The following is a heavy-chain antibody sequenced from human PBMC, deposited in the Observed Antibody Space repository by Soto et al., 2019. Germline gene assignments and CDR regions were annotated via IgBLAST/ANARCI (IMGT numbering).Heavy chain of an antibody. Sequence: PSCTLALSCAACRGSVKSYDWSVIRQPAGKGLEWIGYMYHSGSTYYNPSLKSRVTISIDRSKNQFSLKLSSVIDADKGVYYCPPVPAYWGKGTLVPVSS. CDR2: MYHSGST. CDR1: RGSVKSYD. D-gene: IGHD2-2*01. CDR3: PPVPAY. J-gene: IGHJ4*02. V-gene: IGHV4-30-2*01.